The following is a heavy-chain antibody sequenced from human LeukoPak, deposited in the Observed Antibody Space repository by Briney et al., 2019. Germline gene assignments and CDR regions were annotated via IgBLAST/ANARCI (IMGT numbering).Heavy chain of an antibody. CDR3: ATLGNYSSGWDY. Sequence: GASVKVSCTVSGYTLTELSMHWVRQAPGKGLEWMGGSDPEDGETIYAQKFQGRVTMTEDTSTDTAYMELSSLRSEDTAVYYCATLGNYSSGWDYWGQGTLVTVSS. CDR1: GYTLTELS. CDR2: SDPEDGET. V-gene: IGHV1-24*01. J-gene: IGHJ4*02. D-gene: IGHD6-19*01.